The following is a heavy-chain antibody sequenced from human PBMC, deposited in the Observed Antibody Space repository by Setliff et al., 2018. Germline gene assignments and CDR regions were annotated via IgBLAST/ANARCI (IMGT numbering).Heavy chain of an antibody. V-gene: IGHV1-46*01. CDR1: GYTFTSYY. J-gene: IGHJ4*02. CDR2: INPSGGFT. Sequence: RASVKVSCKASGYTFTSYYMHWVRQAPGQGLEWMGIINPSGGFTSYAQKFQDRVTMTRDTSTSTVYMELSSLRSGDTAMYYCARELLFGGVIFGYWGQGTLVTV. CDR3: ARELLFGGVIFGY. D-gene: IGHD3-3*01.